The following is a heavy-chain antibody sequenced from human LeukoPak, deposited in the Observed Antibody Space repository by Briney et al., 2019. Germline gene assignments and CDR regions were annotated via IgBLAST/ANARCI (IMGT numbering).Heavy chain of an antibody. CDR1: GFTFSSYA. Sequence: GGSLRLSCAASGFTFSSYAVHWVRQAPGKGLEWVALISYDGSNKYYEDSVKGRFTISRDNSKNTLYLQMNSLRAEDTAVYYCARDRNYYGSRYFGMDVWGQGATVTVSS. J-gene: IGHJ6*02. CDR2: ISYDGSNK. CDR3: ARDRNYYGSRYFGMDV. D-gene: IGHD3-10*01. V-gene: IGHV3-30-3*01.